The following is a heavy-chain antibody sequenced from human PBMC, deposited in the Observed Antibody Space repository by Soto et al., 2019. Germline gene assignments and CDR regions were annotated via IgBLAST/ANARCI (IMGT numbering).Heavy chain of an antibody. CDR1: GHSVTTSW. V-gene: IGHV5-51*01. CDR3: ARQVDFDY. J-gene: IGHJ4*02. CDR2: LYPGDPDT. Sequence: PGESLKISCRASGHSVTTSWIAWVRQVPGKGLYSMGLLYPGDPDTRYGPSFQGQVTISADKSVSTVYLQWSSLKASDTAMYYCARQVDFDYWGQGPLVTVSS. D-gene: IGHD2-15*01.